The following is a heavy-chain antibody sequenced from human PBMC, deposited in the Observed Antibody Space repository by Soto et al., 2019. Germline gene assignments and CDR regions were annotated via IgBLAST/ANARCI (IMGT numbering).Heavy chain of an antibody. CDR1: GYTFTSYD. Sequence: ASVKVSCKASGYTFTSYDINWVRQATGQGFEWMGWMNPNSGNTGYAQKFQGRVTMTRDTSTSTVYMELSSLRSEDTAVYYCARDLAAGNCDYWGQGTLVTVSS. J-gene: IGHJ4*02. CDR2: MNPNSGNT. CDR3: ARDLAAGNCDY. D-gene: IGHD6-13*01. V-gene: IGHV1-8*01.